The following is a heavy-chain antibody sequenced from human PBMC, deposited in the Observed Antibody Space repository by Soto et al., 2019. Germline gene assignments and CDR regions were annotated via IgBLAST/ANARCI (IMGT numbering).Heavy chain of an antibody. J-gene: IGHJ5*02. CDR3: AREKQMSGPFDP. Sequence: SETLSLTCAVSGGSISSGGYSWSWIRQPPGKGLEWIGYIYHSGSTYYNPSLKSRVTISVDRSKNQFSLKLSSVTAADTAVYYCAREKQMSGPFDPWGQGTLVTVSS. V-gene: IGHV4-30-2*01. CDR1: GGSISSGGYS. D-gene: IGHD3-3*01. CDR2: IYHSGST.